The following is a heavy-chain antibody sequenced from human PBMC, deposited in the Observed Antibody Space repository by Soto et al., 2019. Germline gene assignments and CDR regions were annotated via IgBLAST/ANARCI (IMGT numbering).Heavy chain of an antibody. Sequence: GGSLRLSCAASGFTFSSYAMHWVRQAPGKGLEWVAVISYDGSNKYYADSVKGRFTISRDNSKNTLYLQMNSLRAEDTAVYYCARVRGSSWIEGGNYYYYGMDVWGQGTTVTVSS. CDR1: GFTFSSYA. V-gene: IGHV3-30-3*01. CDR3: ARVRGSSWIEGGNYYYYGMDV. J-gene: IGHJ6*02. D-gene: IGHD6-13*01. CDR2: ISYDGSNK.